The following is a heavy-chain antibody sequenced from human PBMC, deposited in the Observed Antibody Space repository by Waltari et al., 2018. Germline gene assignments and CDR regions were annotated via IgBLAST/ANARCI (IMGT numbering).Heavy chain of an antibody. CDR1: GYTFTGYY. Sequence: QVQLVQSGAEVKKPGASVKVSCKASGYTFTGYYMHWVRQAPGQGLEWMGGSIPIFGTANYAQKFQGRVTITADKSTSTAYMELSSLRSEDTAVYYCARVGLRLGRYYFDYWGQGTLVTVSS. CDR3: ARVGLRLGRYYFDY. CDR2: SIPIFGTA. J-gene: IGHJ4*02. V-gene: IGHV1-69*06. D-gene: IGHD3-16*01.